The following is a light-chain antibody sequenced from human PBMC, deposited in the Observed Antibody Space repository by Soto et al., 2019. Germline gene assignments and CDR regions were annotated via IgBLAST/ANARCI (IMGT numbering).Light chain of an antibody. CDR3: SSYAGGNNV. V-gene: IGLV2-8*01. J-gene: IGLJ1*01. Sequence: QSVLTQPPSASGSPGQSLTISCTGSSIDVGRYNYVSWYQQHPGKAPKLIIYEVSERPSGVPDRFSGSKSGNTASLTVSGLQAEDEADYYCSSYAGGNNVFGTGTKVTVL. CDR2: EVS. CDR1: SIDVGRYNY.